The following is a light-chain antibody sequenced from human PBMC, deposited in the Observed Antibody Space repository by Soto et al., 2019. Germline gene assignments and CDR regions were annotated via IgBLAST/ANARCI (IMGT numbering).Light chain of an antibody. J-gene: IGKJ1*01. CDR3: QQYGRSGT. CDR2: GAS. V-gene: IGKV3-20*01. Sequence: IVLTQAPVTLSLSPGERATLSCRASQSVSSSYLAWYQQKPRQAPRLLIYGASSRATGIPDRFSGSGSGTDFTLTISRLEPEDFAEYYCQQYGRSGTFGQGTKVDI. CDR1: QSVSSSY.